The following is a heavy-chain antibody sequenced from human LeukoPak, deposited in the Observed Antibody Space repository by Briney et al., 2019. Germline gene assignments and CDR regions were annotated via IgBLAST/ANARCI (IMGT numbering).Heavy chain of an antibody. CDR2: INPNSGGT. CDR3: ARDQYYDILTGYSTGVYYYYGMDV. CDR1: GYTFTGYY. V-gene: IGHV1-2*02. D-gene: IGHD3-9*01. Sequence: ASVKVSCKASGYTFTGYYMHWVRQAPGQGLEWMGWINPNSGGTNYAQKFQGRVTMTRDTSISTAYMELSRLRSDDTAVYYCARDQYYDILTGYSTGVYYYYGMDVWGQGTTVTVSS. J-gene: IGHJ6*02.